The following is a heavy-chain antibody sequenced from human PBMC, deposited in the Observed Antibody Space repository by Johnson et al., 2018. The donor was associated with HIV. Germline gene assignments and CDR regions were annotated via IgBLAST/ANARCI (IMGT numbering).Heavy chain of an antibody. Sequence: QVQLVESGGGLIQPGGSLRLSCAASGFTFSSYGMHWVRQAAGKGLAWVAVIWYDGSNKYYADSVTGRFTISRDNSKNTVDLQMNSLRTEDTAVYYCANLGDYSGNNGFDIWGQGTMVTVSS. CDR1: GFTFSSYG. D-gene: IGHD4-23*01. J-gene: IGHJ3*02. V-gene: IGHV3-30*02. CDR3: ANLGDYSGNNGFDI. CDR2: IWYDGSNK.